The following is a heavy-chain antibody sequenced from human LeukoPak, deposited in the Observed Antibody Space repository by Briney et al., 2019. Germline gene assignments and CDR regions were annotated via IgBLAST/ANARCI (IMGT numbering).Heavy chain of an antibody. CDR3: ARGFPPGSGSRGSHAFDV. Sequence: PSETLSLTCAVSEMSFSAYYWNWIRQSPGKGLEWIGEINYGGSTKYPPSLEGRGTILIDTSKNQFSRKLTSVTAADTAVYYCARGFPPGSGSRGSHAFDVWGQGTMVTVSS. D-gene: IGHD6-19*01. V-gene: IGHV4-34*01. CDR1: EMSFSAYY. J-gene: IGHJ3*01. CDR2: INYGGST.